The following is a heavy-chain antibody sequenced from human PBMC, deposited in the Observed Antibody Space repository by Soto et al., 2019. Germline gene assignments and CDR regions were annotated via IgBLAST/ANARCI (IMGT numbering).Heavy chain of an antibody. D-gene: IGHD6-13*01. Sequence: QVQLQESGPGLVKPSETLSLTCTVSGGSISIYYWSWIRQPPGKGLEWIGYIYYSGSTNYNPSLKSRATISVGTSKNQFSLKLSSVTAADTAVYYCARDGTAAAVPYYSYGMDLWGQGTTVTVSS. CDR1: GGSISIYY. CDR3: ARDGTAAAVPYYSYGMDL. J-gene: IGHJ6*02. V-gene: IGHV4-59*01. CDR2: IYYSGST.